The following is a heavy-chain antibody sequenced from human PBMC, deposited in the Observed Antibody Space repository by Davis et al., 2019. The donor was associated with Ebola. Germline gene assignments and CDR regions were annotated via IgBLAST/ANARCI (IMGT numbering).Heavy chain of an antibody. V-gene: IGHV4-34*01. J-gene: IGHJ6*02. D-gene: IGHD2-2*01. Sequence: SETLSLTCAVYGGSFSGYYWSWIRQPPGKGLEWIGEINHSGSTNYNPSLKSRVTISVDTSKNQFSLKLSSVTAADTAVYYCARGWGYCSSTSCYSRYYGMDVWGQGTTVTVSS. CDR3: ARGWGYCSSTSCYSRYYGMDV. CDR2: INHSGST. CDR1: GGSFSGYY.